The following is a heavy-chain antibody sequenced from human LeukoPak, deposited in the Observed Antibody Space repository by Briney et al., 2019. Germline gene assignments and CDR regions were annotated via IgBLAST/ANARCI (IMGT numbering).Heavy chain of an antibody. J-gene: IGHJ3*02. V-gene: IGHV4-31*03. Sequence: SETLSLTCTVSGGSISSGGYYWSWIRQHPGKGLEWIGYIYYSGSTYYNPSLKSRVTISVDTSKNQFSLKLSSVTAADTAVYYCAREDYDSSGYVFGGAFDIWGQGTMVTVSS. CDR2: IYYSGST. CDR3: AREDYDSSGYVFGGAFDI. D-gene: IGHD3-22*01. CDR1: GGSISSGGYY.